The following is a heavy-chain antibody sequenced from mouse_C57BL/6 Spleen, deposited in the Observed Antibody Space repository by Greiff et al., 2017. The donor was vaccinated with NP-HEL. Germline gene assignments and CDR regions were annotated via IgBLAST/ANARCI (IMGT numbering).Heavy chain of an antibody. Sequence: VQLKEPGPELVKPGASVKISCKASGYSFTGYYMNWVKQSPEKSLEWIGEINPSTGGTTYNEKFKAKATLTVDKSYSTAYMQLRSLTSEDSAVYYCARGELIGGFYAMDYWGQGTSVTVSS. CDR3: ARGELIGGFYAMDY. CDR2: INPSTGGT. D-gene: IGHD2-14*01. V-gene: IGHV1-42*01. J-gene: IGHJ4*01. CDR1: GYSFTGYY.